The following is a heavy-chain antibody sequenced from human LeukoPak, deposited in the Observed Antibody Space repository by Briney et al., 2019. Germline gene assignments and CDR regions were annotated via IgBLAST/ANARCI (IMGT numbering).Heavy chain of an antibody. V-gene: IGHV3-66*01. D-gene: IGHD6-19*01. CDR3: ARDARGWYPQPSN. Sequence: GSLRLSCAASGFTVSSNYMSWVRQAPGKGLEWVSVIYSGGSTYYADSVKGRFTISRDNSKNTLYLQMNSLRAEDTAVYYCARDARGWYPQPSNWGQGTLVTVSS. CDR1: GFTVSSNY. J-gene: IGHJ4*02. CDR2: IYSGGST.